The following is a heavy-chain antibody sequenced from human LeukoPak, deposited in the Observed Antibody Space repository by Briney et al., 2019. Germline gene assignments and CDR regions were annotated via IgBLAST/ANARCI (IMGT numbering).Heavy chain of an antibody. Sequence: ASVKVSCKASGYTFTGYYMHWVRQAPGQGLEWMGWINPNSGGTNYAQKFQGRVTMTRDTSISTAYMELSRLRSDDTAVYYCARGGGFDWLSFSYYFDYWGQGTLVTVSS. D-gene: IGHD3-9*01. CDR2: INPNSGGT. CDR3: ARGGGFDWLSFSYYFDY. J-gene: IGHJ4*02. CDR1: GYTFTGYY. V-gene: IGHV1-2*02.